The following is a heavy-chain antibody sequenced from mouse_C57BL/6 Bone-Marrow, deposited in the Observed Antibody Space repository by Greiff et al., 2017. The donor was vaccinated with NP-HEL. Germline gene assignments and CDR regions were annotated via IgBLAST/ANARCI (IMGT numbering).Heavy chain of an antibody. CDR1: GYTFTDYY. Sequence: EVQLQQSGPVLVKPGASVKMSCKASGYTFTDYYMNWVKQSHGKSLEWIGVINPYNGGTSYNQKFKGKATLTVDKSSSTAYMELNSLTSEDSAVYYCARRRRGYGPGTWFAYWGQGTLVTVSA. V-gene: IGHV1-19*01. J-gene: IGHJ3*01. D-gene: IGHD2-10*02. CDR3: ARRRRGYGPGTWFAY. CDR2: INPYNGGT.